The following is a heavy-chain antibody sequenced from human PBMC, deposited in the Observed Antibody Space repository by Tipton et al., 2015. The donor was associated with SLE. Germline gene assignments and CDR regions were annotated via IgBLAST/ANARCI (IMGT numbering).Heavy chain of an antibody. CDR2: IYYSGST. J-gene: IGHJ4*02. V-gene: IGHV4-59*08. Sequence: LRLSCTVSGGSISSYYWSWIRQPPGKGLEWIGYIYYSGSTNYNPSLKSRVTISVDTSKNQFSLKLSSVTAADTAVYYCVRSSSGYYVDYWGQGTLVTVSS. CDR1: GGSISSYY. D-gene: IGHD3-22*01. CDR3: VRSSSGYYVDY.